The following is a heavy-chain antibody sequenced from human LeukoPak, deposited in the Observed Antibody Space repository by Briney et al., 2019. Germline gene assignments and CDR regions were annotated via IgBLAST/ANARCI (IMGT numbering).Heavy chain of an antibody. D-gene: IGHD2-15*01. V-gene: IGHV3-23*01. CDR3: ARRDNVVVVAAFDS. CDR2: ISGSGESR. CDR1: GFTFSTYG. J-gene: IGHJ5*02. Sequence: PGGTLRLSCAASGFTFSTYGTSWVRQAPGKGLEWVSRISGSGESRDYIDSVKSRFTISRDNSKNTLYLEMTSLRDEDTAVYYCARRDNVVVVAAFDSWGQGTLVTVSS.